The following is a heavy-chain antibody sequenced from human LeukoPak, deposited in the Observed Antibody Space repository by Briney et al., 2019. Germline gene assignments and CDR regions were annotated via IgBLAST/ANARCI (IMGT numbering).Heavy chain of an antibody. CDR3: ARGPTDCSSTSCWGPDDAFDI. V-gene: IGHV3-66*01. CDR1: GFTVSSNY. J-gene: IGHJ3*02. CDR2: IYSGGST. Sequence: GGSLRLSCAASGFTVSSNYMSWGRQAPGKGLEWVSVIYSGGSTYYADSVRGRFTISRDNSKNTLYLQMNSLRAEDTAVYYCARGPTDCSSTSCWGPDDAFDIWGQGTMVTVSS. D-gene: IGHD2-2*01.